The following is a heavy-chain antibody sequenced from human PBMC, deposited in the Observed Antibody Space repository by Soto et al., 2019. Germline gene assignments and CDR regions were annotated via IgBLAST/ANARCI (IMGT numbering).Heavy chain of an antibody. Sequence: GESLTISCNGSGYSFTSYWISWVRQMPGKGLEWMGRIDPSDSYTNYSPSFQGHVTISADKSISTAYLQWSSLKASDTAMYYCASSAARNYYYCYRMDGWGQGTKVTVSS. CDR1: GYSFTSYW. D-gene: IGHD2-2*01. V-gene: IGHV5-10-1*01. CDR3: ASSAARNYYYCYRMDG. CDR2: IDPSDSYT. J-gene: IGHJ6*02.